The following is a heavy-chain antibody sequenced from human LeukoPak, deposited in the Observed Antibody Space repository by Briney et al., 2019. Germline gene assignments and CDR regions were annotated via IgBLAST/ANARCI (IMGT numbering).Heavy chain of an antibody. D-gene: IGHD3-10*01. CDR2: ISYDGRNE. CDR3: TKDPLPQSASYPGDY. J-gene: IGHJ4*02. V-gene: IGHV3-30*18. CDR1: GFTFRTYG. Sequence: GGSLRLSCAASGFTFRTYGMHWVRQAPGKGLELGAVISYDGRNEYYADSVKGRFIISRDNSENTLYLQKNSQNPQDAAVYYCTKDPLPQSASYPGDYWGQGTLVTVSS.